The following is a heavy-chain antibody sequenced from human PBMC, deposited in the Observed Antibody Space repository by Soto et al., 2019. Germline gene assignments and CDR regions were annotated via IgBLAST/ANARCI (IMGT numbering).Heavy chain of an antibody. CDR2: IYYSGTT. J-gene: IGHJ6*02. D-gene: IGHD2-21*01. Sequence: QVQLQESGPGLVKPSQTLSLTCTVSGGSISSGGYYWYWIRQHPGKGLEWIGYIYYSGTTYYNPSLKSRVTISVDPPTHRFSRKLSSGTAADTAVYYCAASCVACGGFNYYGMAVWGQGTTVTVSS. V-gene: IGHV4-31*03. CDR1: GGSISSGGYY. CDR3: AASCVACGGFNYYGMAV.